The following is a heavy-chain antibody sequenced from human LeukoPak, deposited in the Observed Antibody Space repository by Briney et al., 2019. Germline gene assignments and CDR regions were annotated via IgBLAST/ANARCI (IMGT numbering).Heavy chain of an antibody. V-gene: IGHV3-53*01. CDR3: ARISGGSFDI. CDR1: GLTVSTNY. CDR2: IYSGETT. J-gene: IGHJ3*02. D-gene: IGHD3-10*01. Sequence: GGSLRLACAASGLTVSTNYMTWVRQAQGTGLEWVSLIYSGETTYYADSVRGRFTISRDKSQNILYLQMNRLRVEDTAVYYCARISGGSFDIWGQGTTVTV.